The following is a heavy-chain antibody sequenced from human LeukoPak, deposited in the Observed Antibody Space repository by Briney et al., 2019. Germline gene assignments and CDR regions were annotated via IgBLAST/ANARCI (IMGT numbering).Heavy chain of an antibody. V-gene: IGHV3-21*01. CDR1: GFTFSSYS. CDR3: ARDLAYGSGSYLLRDAFDI. Sequence: PGGSLRLSCAASGFTFSSYSMNWVRQAPGKGLEWVSSISSSSSYIYYADSVKGRFTISRDNAKNSLYLQMNSLRAEDTAVYYCARDLAYGSGSYLLRDAFDIWGQGTMVTVSS. CDR2: ISSSSSYI. J-gene: IGHJ3*02. D-gene: IGHD3-10*01.